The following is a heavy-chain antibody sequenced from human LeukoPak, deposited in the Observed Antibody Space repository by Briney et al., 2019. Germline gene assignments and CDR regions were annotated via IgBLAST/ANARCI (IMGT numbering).Heavy chain of an antibody. V-gene: IGHV3-30*02. CDR2: IRPDGSNK. CDR1: GFTFSSYG. Sequence: PGGSLRLSCAASGFTFSSYGMSWVRQAPGKGLDWVAFIRPDGSNKYYADSVKGRFTFSRDNPKNTLYLQMNNLRAEDTAVYFCARDPGYSSGWVFDYWGQGALVTVSS. J-gene: IGHJ4*02. CDR3: ARDPGYSSGWVFDY. D-gene: IGHD6-19*01.